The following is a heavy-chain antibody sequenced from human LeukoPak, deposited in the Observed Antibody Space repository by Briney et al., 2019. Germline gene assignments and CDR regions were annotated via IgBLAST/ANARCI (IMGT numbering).Heavy chain of an antibody. CDR3: AKALQYYDFCSGPPHYYFDY. J-gene: IGHJ4*02. CDR1: GFTFSSYA. V-gene: IGHV3-23*01. CDR2: ISGSGGST. D-gene: IGHD3-3*01. Sequence: GGSLRLSCAASGFTFSSYAMSWVRQAPGKGLEWVSAISGSGGSTYYADSVKGRFTISRDNSKNTLYLQMNSLRAEDTAVYYCAKALQYYDFCSGPPHYYFDYWGQGTLVTVSS.